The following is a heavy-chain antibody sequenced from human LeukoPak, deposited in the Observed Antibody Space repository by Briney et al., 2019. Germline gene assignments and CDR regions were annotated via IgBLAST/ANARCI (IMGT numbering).Heavy chain of an antibody. Sequence: SETLSLTCTVSGGSISSFYWSWVRQSAGKGLEWIGRVDTSGDTHCNPSLGSRVTMSLDTSKKQFSLNLSSVTVADTAVYYCARGLGGALYYMDVWGKGTTVTVSS. CDR1: GGSISSFY. V-gene: IGHV4-4*07. CDR2: VDTSGDT. D-gene: IGHD3-16*01. CDR3: ARGLGGALYYMDV. J-gene: IGHJ6*03.